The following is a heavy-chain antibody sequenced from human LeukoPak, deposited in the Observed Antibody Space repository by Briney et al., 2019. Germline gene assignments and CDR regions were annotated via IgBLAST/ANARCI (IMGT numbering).Heavy chain of an antibody. CDR3: ARDLTKRFYWRGWDQEY. Sequence: ASVKVSCKASGYTFTSYGISRVRQAPGQGLEWMGWISAYNGNTNYAQKLQGRVTMTTDTSTSTAYMELRSLRSDDTAVYYCARDLTKRFYWRGWDQEYLGQGTLVTVSS. V-gene: IGHV1-18*01. J-gene: IGHJ4*02. CDR2: ISAYNGNT. CDR1: GYTFTSYG. D-gene: IGHD6-19*01.